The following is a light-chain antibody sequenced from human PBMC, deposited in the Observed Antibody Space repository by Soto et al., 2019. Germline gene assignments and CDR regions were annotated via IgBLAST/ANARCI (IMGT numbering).Light chain of an antibody. V-gene: IGKV3-11*01. CDR2: NAS. CDR3: QQYCSYPWT. Sequence: EIVLTQSPATPSLSPGERATLSCRASQSVSKYLAWYQQKPGQAPRLLIYNASNRATGIPFRFSGSGSGTDFTLTISTLEPEDFATYYCQQYCSYPWTFGQGTKVEGK. J-gene: IGKJ1*01. CDR1: QSVSKY.